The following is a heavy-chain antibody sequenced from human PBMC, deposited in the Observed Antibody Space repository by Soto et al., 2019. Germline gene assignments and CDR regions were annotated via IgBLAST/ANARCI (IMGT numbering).Heavy chain of an antibody. CDR3: AKGGSAALIAPSGRDNWFDP. D-gene: IGHD6-13*01. CDR1: GFAFDDYV. V-gene: IGHV3-9*01. J-gene: IGHJ5*02. Sequence: GGSLRLSCAASGFAFDDYVMHWVRQPPGRGLEWVSGITWNGGTIRYVDSVKGRFTISRDNAENSPYLQMNSLRPEDTAVYYCAKGGSAALIAPSGRDNWFDPWGQGTQVTVSS. CDR2: ITWNGGTI.